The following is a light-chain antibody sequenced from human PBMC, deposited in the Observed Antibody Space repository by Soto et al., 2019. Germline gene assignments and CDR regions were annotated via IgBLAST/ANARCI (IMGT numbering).Light chain of an antibody. V-gene: IGKV2-28*01. Sequence: DIVTTQSPLSLPITPGEPASISCRSTQSLLHSNGYNYLDWYLQKPGRSPQLLIYLGSNRASGVPGRFSGSGSGTDFTLKISRVEAEDVGVYYCMQALESPWTFGQGTKVDIK. CDR2: LGS. CDR1: QSLLHSNGYNY. CDR3: MQALESPWT. J-gene: IGKJ1*01.